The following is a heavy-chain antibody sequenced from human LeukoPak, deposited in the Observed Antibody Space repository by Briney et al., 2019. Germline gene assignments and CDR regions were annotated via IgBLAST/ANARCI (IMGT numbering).Heavy chain of an antibody. D-gene: IGHD4-17*01. Sequence: GRSLRLSCAASGFTFSSYSMNWVRQAPGKGLEWVSSISSSSSYIYYADSVKGRFTISRDNAKNSLYLQMNSLRAEDTAVYYCARDAIYGDYGVSDYWGQGTLVTVSS. J-gene: IGHJ4*02. CDR1: GFTFSSYS. CDR3: ARDAIYGDYGVSDY. V-gene: IGHV3-21*01. CDR2: ISSSSSYI.